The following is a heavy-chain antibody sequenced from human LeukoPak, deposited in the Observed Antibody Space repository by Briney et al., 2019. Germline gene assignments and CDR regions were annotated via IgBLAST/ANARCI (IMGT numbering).Heavy chain of an antibody. D-gene: IGHD6-19*01. CDR1: GFTVSSAY. Sequence: GRSLRLSCAASGFTVSSAYISWVRQAPGKGLEWLSAIYSDGNTYYADSVKGRFTIFRDNSKNMLYLQMNSLRADDTAVYYCARAPSGWYFDSWGQGTLVTVSS. V-gene: IGHV3-53*01. CDR2: IYSDGNT. CDR3: ARAPSGWYFDS. J-gene: IGHJ4*02.